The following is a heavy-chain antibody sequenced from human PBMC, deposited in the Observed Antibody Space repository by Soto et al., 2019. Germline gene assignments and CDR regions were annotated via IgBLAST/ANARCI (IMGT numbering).Heavy chain of an antibody. CDR2: ISSSGSNI. Sequence: QVQLVESGGGSVKPGGSLRLSCAASGITLTDYYMNWIRQAPGKGLEWISYISSSGSNIYYADSVKGRFTISRDSAKNALYLQMQSLSAEDTAVYYCARDISLSFTIFGVVGYMDVWGKGTTVTVSS. J-gene: IGHJ6*03. D-gene: IGHD3-3*01. CDR1: GITLTDYY. CDR3: ARDISLSFTIFGVVGYMDV. V-gene: IGHV3-11*01.